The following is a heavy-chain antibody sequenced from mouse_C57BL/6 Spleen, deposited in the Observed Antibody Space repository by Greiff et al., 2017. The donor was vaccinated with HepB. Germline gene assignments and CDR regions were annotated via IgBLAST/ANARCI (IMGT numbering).Heavy chain of an antibody. V-gene: IGHV1-80*01. J-gene: IGHJ1*03. D-gene: IGHD1-1*01. Sequence: VQLQQSGAELVKPGASVKISCKASGYAFSSYWMNWVKQRPGKGLEWIGQIYPGDGDTNYNGKFKGKATLTADKSSSTAYMQLSSLTSEDSAVYFCARGLHYGSSGYFDVWGTGTTVTVSS. CDR1: GYAFSSYW. CDR2: IYPGDGDT. CDR3: ARGLHYGSSGYFDV.